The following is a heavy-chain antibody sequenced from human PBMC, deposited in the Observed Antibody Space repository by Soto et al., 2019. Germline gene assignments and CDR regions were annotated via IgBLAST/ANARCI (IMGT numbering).Heavy chain of an antibody. CDR3: ARTVSAVAGPPYYYYCMDV. CDR1: GFPLSTSGMC. CDR2: IDWDDDK. Sequence: SGPTLVNPTPPLTLTCTFSGFPLSTSGMCVRWIRQPPGKALEWLALIDWDDDKYYSTSLNTRLTISKDTSKHQVVLTMTNMDPVDTATYYCARTVSAVAGPPYYYYCMDVWGQGTTVTVSS. J-gene: IGHJ6*02. V-gene: IGHV2-70*01. D-gene: IGHD6-19*01.